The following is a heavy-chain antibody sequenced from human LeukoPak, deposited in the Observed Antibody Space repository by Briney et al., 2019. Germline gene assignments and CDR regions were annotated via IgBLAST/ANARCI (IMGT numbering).Heavy chain of an antibody. CDR3: ARDNGDYWFDP. V-gene: IGHV4-59*12. CDR2: IYYSGST. D-gene: IGHD4-17*01. Sequence: SETLSLTCTVSGGSISSYYWSWIRQPPGKGLEWIGYIYYSGSTNYNPSLKSRVTISINTSKNQFSLRLSSVTAADMAVYYCARDNGDYWFDPWGQGTLVTVSS. CDR1: GGSISSYY. J-gene: IGHJ5*02.